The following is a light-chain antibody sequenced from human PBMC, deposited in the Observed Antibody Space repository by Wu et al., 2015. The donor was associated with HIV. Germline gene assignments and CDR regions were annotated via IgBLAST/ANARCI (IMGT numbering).Light chain of an antibody. CDR3: QQYSSYWYS. CDR2: KAS. CDR1: QIISNW. Sequence: DIQMTQSPSTLSASVGDRVTITCRASQIISNWLAWYQQKPGKAPKLLIYKASTLESGVPSRFSGTGSGTEFTLTISGLQPDDFATYYCQQYSSYWYSFGQGTKLEIK. J-gene: IGKJ2*03. V-gene: IGKV1-5*03.